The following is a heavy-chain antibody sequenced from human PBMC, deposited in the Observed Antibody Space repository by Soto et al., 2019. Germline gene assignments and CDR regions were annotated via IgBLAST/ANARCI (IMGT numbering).Heavy chain of an antibody. D-gene: IGHD3-9*01. V-gene: IGHV3-30*18. J-gene: IGHJ5*02. Sequence: GGSLRLSCAASGFMFSSYGMHWIRQAPGKGLEWVAVISHDGINNYYGDSVKGRCTVSRDNSNNTMFLQIYSLRPEDTAVYYCAKLVGRVKEIGAPGNWFDPWGQGTLVTFSS. CDR1: GFMFSSYG. CDR2: ISHDGINN. CDR3: AKLVGRVKEIGAPGNWFDP.